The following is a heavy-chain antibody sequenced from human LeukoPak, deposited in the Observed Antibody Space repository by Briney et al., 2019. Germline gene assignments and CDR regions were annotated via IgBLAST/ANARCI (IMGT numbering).Heavy chain of an antibody. D-gene: IGHD4-17*01. CDR1: GFTFSNYW. V-gene: IGHV3-74*01. CDR2: INSDGSST. Sequence: GRSLRLSCAATGFTFSNYWMHWARQLPGKGLVWVSLINSDGSSTNYADSVKGRFTIYRDNDKNTLYLQMNSLRAEDTAVYYCERDYGDAFDVWGQGTMVTVSS. CDR3: ERDYGDAFDV. J-gene: IGHJ3*01.